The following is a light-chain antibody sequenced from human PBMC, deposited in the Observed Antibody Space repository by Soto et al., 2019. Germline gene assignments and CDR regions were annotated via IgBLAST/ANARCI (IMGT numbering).Light chain of an antibody. Sequence: EIVMTQSPATLSVSPGERATLSCRASQSVSSDLAWYQQKPGQAPRLLIHDVSTRATGVPARFSGSGSGTEFTLTITSLQSEDSAVYYCQQYNNWRTFGQGTKVDIK. V-gene: IGKV3-15*01. CDR2: DVS. CDR1: QSVSSD. J-gene: IGKJ1*01. CDR3: QQYNNWRT.